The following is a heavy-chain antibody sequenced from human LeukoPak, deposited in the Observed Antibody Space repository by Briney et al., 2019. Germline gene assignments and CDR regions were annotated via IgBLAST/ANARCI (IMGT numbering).Heavy chain of an antibody. CDR3: ARRSYGYSVSRY. J-gene: IGHJ4*02. CDR1: GGSFSGYY. V-gene: IGHV4-34*01. D-gene: IGHD5-18*01. Sequence: SETLSLTCAVYGGSFSGYYWSWIRQPPGKGLEWIGEINHSGSTNYNPSLKSRVTISVDTSKNQFSLKLSSVTAADTAVYYCARRSYGYSVSRYWGQGTLVTVSS. CDR2: INHSGST.